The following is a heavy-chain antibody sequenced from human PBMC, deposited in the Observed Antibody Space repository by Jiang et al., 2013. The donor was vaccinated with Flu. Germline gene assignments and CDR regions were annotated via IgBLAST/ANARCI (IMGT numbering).Heavy chain of an antibody. Sequence: RLSCAASGFTLSTYVMHWVRQAPGKGLEWVALISFDGTTKYYADSVKGRFTISRDTSKNTLFLQMNSLRPEDTAVYYCTKDRDQQLLHYFDYWGQGTLVTVSS. CDR3: TKDRDQQLLHYFDY. CDR2: ISFDGTTK. J-gene: IGHJ4*02. D-gene: IGHD6-13*01. V-gene: IGHV3-30*18. CDR1: GFTLSTYV.